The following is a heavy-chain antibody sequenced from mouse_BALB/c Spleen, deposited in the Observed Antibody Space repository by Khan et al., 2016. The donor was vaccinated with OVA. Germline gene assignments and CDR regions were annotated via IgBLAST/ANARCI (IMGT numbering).Heavy chain of an antibody. CDR2: IWTGGGT. Sequence: QVQLKQSGPGLVAPSQSLSITCTASGFSLTSYDISWIRQPPGKGLEWLGVIWTGGGTNYNSAFMSRLSISKDNSKSQVSLKMNRLQTDDTAIYYCVRGTMITAYWGQGTLVTVSA. CDR3: VRGTMITAY. J-gene: IGHJ3*01. CDR1: GFSLTSYD. V-gene: IGHV2-9-2*01. D-gene: IGHD2-4*01.